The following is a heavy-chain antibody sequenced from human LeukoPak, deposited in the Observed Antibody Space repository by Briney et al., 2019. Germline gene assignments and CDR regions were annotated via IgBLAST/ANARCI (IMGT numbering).Heavy chain of an antibody. V-gene: IGHV3-23*01. Sequence: LSGGSLRLSCAASGFTFSTNGMSWVRQAPGKGLKWVSGINGGGGDSFYADSVKGRFTISRDNSKNTLYLQMNSLRAEDTAVYYCAKGLVTKYYFDYWGQGTLVTVSS. D-gene: IGHD6-19*01. CDR2: INGGGGDS. CDR1: GFTFSTNG. J-gene: IGHJ4*02. CDR3: AKGLVTKYYFDY.